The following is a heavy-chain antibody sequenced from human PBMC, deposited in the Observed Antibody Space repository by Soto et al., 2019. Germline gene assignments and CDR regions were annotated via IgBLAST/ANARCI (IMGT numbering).Heavy chain of an antibody. CDR2: IYYSGST. CDR3: ARETPSEGAGDWGYFDY. Sequence: ASETLSLTCTVSGGSISSGDYYWSWIRQPPGKGLEWIGYIYYSGSTYYNPSLKSRVTISVDTSKNQFSLKLSSVTAADTAVYYCARETPSEGAGDWGYFDYWGQGTLVTVSS. J-gene: IGHJ4*03. V-gene: IGHV4-30-4*01. D-gene: IGHD1-26*01. CDR1: GGSISSGDYY.